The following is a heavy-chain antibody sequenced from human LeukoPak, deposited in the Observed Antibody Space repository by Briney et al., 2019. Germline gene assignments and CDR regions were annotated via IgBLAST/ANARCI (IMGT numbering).Heavy chain of an antibody. CDR3: ARRGGAPEGYCGGDCYLY. CDR1: GFTFSDYY. V-gene: IGHV3-11*06. Sequence: PGGSLRLSCAASGFTFSDYYMSWIRQAPGKGLEWVSYISSSSSYTNYADSVKGRFTISRDNAKNSLYLQMNSLRAEDTAVYYCARRGGAPEGYCGGDCYLYWGQGTLVTVSS. J-gene: IGHJ4*02. CDR2: ISSSSSYT. D-gene: IGHD2-21*02.